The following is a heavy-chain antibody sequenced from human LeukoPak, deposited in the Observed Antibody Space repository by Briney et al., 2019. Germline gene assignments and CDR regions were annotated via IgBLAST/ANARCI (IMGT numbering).Heavy chain of an antibody. Sequence: PGGSLRLSCAASGFTFSSYAMGRVRQAPGKGLEWVSAISGSGGSTYYADSVKGRFTISRDNSKNTLYLQMNSLRAEDTAVYYCAKDPDYRDYYPLNWFDPWGQGTLVTVSS. CDR1: GFTFSSYA. CDR3: AKDPDYRDYYPLNWFDP. CDR2: ISGSGGST. D-gene: IGHD4-17*01. J-gene: IGHJ5*02. V-gene: IGHV3-23*01.